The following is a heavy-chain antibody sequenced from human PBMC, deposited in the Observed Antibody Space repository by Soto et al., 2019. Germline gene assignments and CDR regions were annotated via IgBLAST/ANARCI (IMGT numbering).Heavy chain of an antibody. V-gene: IGHV3-21*01. D-gene: IGHD3-10*01. CDR1: GFTFSSYS. J-gene: IGHJ3*02. CDR2: ISSSSSYI. Sequence: SLRLSCAASGFTFSSYSMNWVRQAPGKGLEWVSSISSSSSYIYYADSVKGRFTISRDNAKNSLYLQMNSLRAEDTAVYYCARVLWFGARAFDIWGQGTMVTVSS. CDR3: ARVLWFGARAFDI.